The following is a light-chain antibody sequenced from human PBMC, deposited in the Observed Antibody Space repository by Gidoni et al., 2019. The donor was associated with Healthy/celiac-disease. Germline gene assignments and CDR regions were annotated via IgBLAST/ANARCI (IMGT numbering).Light chain of an antibody. CDR1: QDISNY. J-gene: IGKJ5*01. CDR2: DAS. Sequence: DIQMTQSPSSLSASVGDRVTITCQASQDISNYLNWYQQKPGKAPKLRIYDASNLETGVPSRFSGSGSGTDFTFTISSLQPEDIATYYCQQYDNLVITFGQGTRLEIK. V-gene: IGKV1-33*01. CDR3: QQYDNLVIT.